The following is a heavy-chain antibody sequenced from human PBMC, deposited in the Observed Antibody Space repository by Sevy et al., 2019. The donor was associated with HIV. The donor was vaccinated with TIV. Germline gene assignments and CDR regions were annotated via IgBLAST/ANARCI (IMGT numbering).Heavy chain of an antibody. CDR2: FDPEDGET. V-gene: IGHV1-24*01. Sequence: ASVKVSCKVSGYTLTELSMHWVRLAPRKGLEWMGGFDPEDGETIYAQKFQGRVTMTEDTSTDTAYMELSSLRSEDTAVYYCATYRSSSWAIFNYWGQGTLVTVSS. CDR1: GYTLTELS. J-gene: IGHJ4*02. D-gene: IGHD6-13*01. CDR3: ATYRSSSWAIFNY.